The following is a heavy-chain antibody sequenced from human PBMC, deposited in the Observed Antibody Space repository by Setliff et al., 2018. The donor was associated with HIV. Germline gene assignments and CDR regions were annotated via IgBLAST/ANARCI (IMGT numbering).Heavy chain of an antibody. CDR2: IYHSGSA. CDR3: ARRNSGWYDAFAI. J-gene: IGHJ3*02. Sequence: PAETLSLTCAVSGSSISNGYYLGWIRQPPGKGLELIGIIYHSGSAYYNQSLKSRVTISVEPSKNPFSLKLSSWTAADTAVYQCARRNSGWYDAFAIWGQVTMVTVSS. CDR1: GSSISNGYY. V-gene: IGHV4-38-2*01. D-gene: IGHD6-19*01.